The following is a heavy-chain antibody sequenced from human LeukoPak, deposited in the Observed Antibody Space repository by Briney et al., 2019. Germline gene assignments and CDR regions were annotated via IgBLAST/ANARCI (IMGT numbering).Heavy chain of an antibody. CDR2: INPNSGGT. V-gene: IGHV1-2*02. CDR3: ALYSSGLFDP. D-gene: IGHD6-19*01. Sequence: ASVKVSCKASGYTFTVYYTHWVRQAPGQGLEYMGWINPNSGGTNYAQKFQGRVTMTRDTSISTAYMEVSRLTSDDTAVYYCALYSSGLFDPWGQGTLVTVSS. CDR1: GYTFTVYY. J-gene: IGHJ5*02.